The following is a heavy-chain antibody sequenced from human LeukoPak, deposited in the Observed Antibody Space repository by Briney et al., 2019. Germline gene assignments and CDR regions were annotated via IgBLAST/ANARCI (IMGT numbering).Heavy chain of an antibody. CDR3: ARGSGGAFDI. D-gene: IGHD3-10*01. Sequence: GGSLRLSCAASGFTFSSYAMSWVRQAPGKGLEWVSAISASGGSTYYADSVKGRFTISRENAKNSLYLQMNSLRAGDTAVYYCARGSGGAFDIWGQGTMVTVSS. CDR2: ISASGGST. V-gene: IGHV3-23*01. CDR1: GFTFSSYA. J-gene: IGHJ3*02.